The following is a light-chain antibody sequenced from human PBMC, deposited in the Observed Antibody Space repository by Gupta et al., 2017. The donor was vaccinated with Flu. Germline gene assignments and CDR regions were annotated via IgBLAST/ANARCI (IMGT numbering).Light chain of an antibody. J-gene: IGLJ1*01. CDR1: SRDGGGYNY. Sequence: GTSRDGGGYNYFSWYQQHPGKAPKLLIYDGRKRPSGVPDRFSGSKSGNTASLTISGLQAEDEADYYCCSFAGGFYVFGTGTEVTVL. CDR3: CSFAGGFYV. V-gene: IGLV2-11*01. CDR2: DGR.